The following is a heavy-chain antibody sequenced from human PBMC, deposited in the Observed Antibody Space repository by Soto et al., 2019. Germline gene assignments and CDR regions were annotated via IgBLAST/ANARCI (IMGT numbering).Heavy chain of an antibody. V-gene: IGHV4-31*03. CDR3: ARGSLGGVIVSYYFDY. D-gene: IGHD3-16*02. J-gene: IGHJ4*02. Sequence: LSLTCTVSGGSISSGGYYWSWIRQHPVKGLEWIEYIYYSGSTYYNPSLKSRVTISVDTSKNQFSLKLSSVTAADTAVYYCARGSLGGVIVSYYFDYWGQGTLVTVSS. CDR1: GGSISSGGYY. CDR2: IYYSGST.